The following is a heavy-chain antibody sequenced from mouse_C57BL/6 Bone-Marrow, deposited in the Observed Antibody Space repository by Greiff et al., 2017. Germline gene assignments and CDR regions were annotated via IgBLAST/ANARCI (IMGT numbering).Heavy chain of an antibody. J-gene: IGHJ1*03. Sequence: VKLQESGAELVRPGTSVKVSCKASGYAFTNYLIEWVKQRPGQGLEWIGVINPGSGGTNYTEKFKGKATLTADKSSSTAYMQLSSLTSEDSAVYFCARWTYGNYWYFDVWGTGTTVTVSS. CDR2: INPGSGGT. CDR1: GYAFTNYL. D-gene: IGHD2-1*01. V-gene: IGHV1-54*01. CDR3: ARWTYGNYWYFDV.